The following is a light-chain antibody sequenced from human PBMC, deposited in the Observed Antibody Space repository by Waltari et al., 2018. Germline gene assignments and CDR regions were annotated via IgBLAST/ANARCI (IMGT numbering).Light chain of an antibody. CDR1: QSISTY. Sequence: DIQMTQSPSSLSASGGDSVTITCRASQSISTYLNWYQQKPGKAPKLLICAASILQSGVPSRFSGSGSGTDFTLTISSLQPEDFATFYCQQSYSSPRTFGQGTKVEIK. CDR2: AAS. V-gene: IGKV1-39*01. CDR3: QQSYSSPRT. J-gene: IGKJ1*01.